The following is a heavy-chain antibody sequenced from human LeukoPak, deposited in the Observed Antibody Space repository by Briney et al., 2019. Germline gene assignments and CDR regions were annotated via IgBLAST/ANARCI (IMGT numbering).Heavy chain of an antibody. CDR3: AKRGYDILTGSDAFDI. J-gene: IGHJ3*02. CDR1: GLTFSSYA. Sequence: GGSLRLSCAASGLTFSSYAMTWVRQAPGKGLEWVSAISGSGGSTYNADSVKGRFTISRDNSKNTLYLLMTSLRAEDTAVYYCAKRGYDILTGSDAFDIWGQGTMVTVSS. D-gene: IGHD3-9*01. V-gene: IGHV3-23*01. CDR2: ISGSGGST.